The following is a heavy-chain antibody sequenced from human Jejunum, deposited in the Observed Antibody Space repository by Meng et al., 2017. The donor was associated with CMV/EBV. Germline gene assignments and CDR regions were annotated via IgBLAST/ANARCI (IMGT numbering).Heavy chain of an antibody. D-gene: IGHD1-26*01. J-gene: IGHJ4*02. CDR1: GFPFSNNY. Sequence: GFPFSNNYMSWVRLAQGKGLEWISYFSGDGSDLFYGNSVRGRFTISRDNAKNSLYLQINSLRVEDTAVYYCVRDILRVGITYYFDYWGQGTLVTVSS. V-gene: IGHV3-11*04. CDR3: VRDILRVGITYYFDY. CDR2: FSGDGSDL.